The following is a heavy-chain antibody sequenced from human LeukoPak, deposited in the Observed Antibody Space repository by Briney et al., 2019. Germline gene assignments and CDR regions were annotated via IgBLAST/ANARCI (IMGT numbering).Heavy chain of an antibody. CDR2: IYYSGST. CDR1: GGSISSYY. D-gene: IGHD3-9*01. Sequence: SETLSLTCTVSGGSISSYYWSWNRQPPGKVLEWIGYIYYSGSTNYNPSLKSRVTISVDTSKNQFSLKLSSVTAADTAVYYCAGFDWLFSRWFDPWGQGTLVTVSS. CDR3: AGFDWLFSRWFDP. V-gene: IGHV4-59*01. J-gene: IGHJ5*02.